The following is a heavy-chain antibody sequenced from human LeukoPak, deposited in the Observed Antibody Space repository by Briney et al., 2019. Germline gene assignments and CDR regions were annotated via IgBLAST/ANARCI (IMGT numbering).Heavy chain of an antibody. V-gene: IGHV1-2*02. CDR1: GYTLTGYY. J-gene: IGHJ5*02. D-gene: IGHD1-26*01. CDR2: INPNSGGT. Sequence: ASVKVSCKASGYTLTGYYMHWVRQAPGQGLEWMGWINPNSGGTNYAQKFQGRVTMTRDTSISTAYMELSRLRSDDTAVYYCAKSVVGATPIRNWFDPWGQGTLVTVSS. CDR3: AKSVVGATPIRNWFDP.